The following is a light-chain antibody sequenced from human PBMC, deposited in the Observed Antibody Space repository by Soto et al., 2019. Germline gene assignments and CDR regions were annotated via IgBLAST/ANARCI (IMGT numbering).Light chain of an antibody. V-gene: IGKV1-5*01. CDR3: QQYKSYPWT. CDR2: DAS. J-gene: IGKJ1*01. Sequence: DIHMTNSPTTLSASVGDRVTITCRASESISIWLAWYQQKPGKAPKLLIYDASSLESGVPSRFSGSGSGTEFSLTISSLQPDDFASYYCQQYKSYPWTFGQGTKVDIK. CDR1: ESISIW.